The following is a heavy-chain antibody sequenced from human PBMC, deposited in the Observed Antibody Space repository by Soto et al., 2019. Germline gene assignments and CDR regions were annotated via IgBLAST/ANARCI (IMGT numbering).Heavy chain of an antibody. J-gene: IGHJ4*02. CDR1: GFTFSSYA. Sequence: EVQLLESGGGLVQPGGSLRLSCAASGFTFSSYAMSWVRQAPGKGLEWVSAISGRGGSTYYPDSVKGRFTISRDNSKNTLYLQMNSLRAEDTAVYYCAKGGCSSTSCYGTLGRSSSWYEVDYWGQGTLVTVSS. CDR3: AKGGCSSTSCYGTLGRSSSWYEVDY. D-gene: IGHD2-2*01. CDR2: ISGRGGST. V-gene: IGHV3-23*01.